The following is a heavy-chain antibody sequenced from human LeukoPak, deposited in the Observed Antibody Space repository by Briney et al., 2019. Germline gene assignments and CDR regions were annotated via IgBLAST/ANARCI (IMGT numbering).Heavy chain of an antibody. J-gene: IGHJ4*02. CDR1: GYTLTSYY. D-gene: IGHD1-26*01. Sequence: GASVKVSCKASGYTLTSYYMHWVRQAPRQALEWMGIINPSGGSTTYAQKFQGRVTMTRDTSTSTVYMELSSLRSEDTAVYYCARGGGSYYDVLGSDWGDNWGQGTLVTVSS. V-gene: IGHV1-46*01. CDR3: ARGGGSYYDVLGSDWGDN. CDR2: INPSGGST.